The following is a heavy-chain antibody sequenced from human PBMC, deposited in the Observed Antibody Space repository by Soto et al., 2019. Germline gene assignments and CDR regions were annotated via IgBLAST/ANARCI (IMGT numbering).Heavy chain of an antibody. CDR1: GFTFSTDA. CDR3: AKDPQCYGDPP. Sequence: HPGGSLRLSCAASGFTFSTDAMSCVRQAPGKGLEWVSTISGSGGNTYYADSVKGRFTISRDNSKNTLYLQMNSLRADDTAVYYCAKDPQCYGDPPWGQGTLVTVSS. CDR2: ISGSGGNT. J-gene: IGHJ4*02. D-gene: IGHD4-17*01. V-gene: IGHV3-23*01.